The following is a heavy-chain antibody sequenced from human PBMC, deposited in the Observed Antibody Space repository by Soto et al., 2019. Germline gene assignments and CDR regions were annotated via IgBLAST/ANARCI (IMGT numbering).Heavy chain of an antibody. CDR3: ARAGLDYYGSGRPPPRLYYYYDMDV. CDR2: IYYSGST. Sequence: QVQLQESGPGLVKPSETLSLTCTVSGGSISSYYWSWIRQPPGKGLEWIGYIYYSGSTNYNPSLKSRVTRSVHTSKNQFALKLSSVTAADTAVYYGARAGLDYYGSGRPPPRLYYYYDMDVWGKGTTVTVSS. J-gene: IGHJ6*03. V-gene: IGHV4-59*08. D-gene: IGHD3-10*01. CDR1: GGSISSYY.